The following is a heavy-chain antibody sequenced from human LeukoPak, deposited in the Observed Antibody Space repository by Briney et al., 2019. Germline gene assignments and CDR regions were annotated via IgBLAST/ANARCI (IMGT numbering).Heavy chain of an antibody. J-gene: IGHJ4*02. CDR2: MNPNSGNT. CDR1: GYTFTSYD. D-gene: IGHD3-3*01. Sequence: GASVKVSCKASGYTFTSYDINWVRQATGQGLEWMGWMNPNSGNTGYAQKFQGRVTMTRNTSISTAYMELSSLRSEDTAVYYCAKASQGREMEWSFDYWGQGTLVTVSS. CDR3: AKASQGREMEWSFDY. V-gene: IGHV1-8*01.